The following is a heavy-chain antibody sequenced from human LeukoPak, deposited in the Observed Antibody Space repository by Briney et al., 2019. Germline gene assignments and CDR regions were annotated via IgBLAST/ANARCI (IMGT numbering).Heavy chain of an antibody. D-gene: IGHD6-19*01. V-gene: IGHV3-66*04. CDR1: GFIVSNNY. CDR2: TCSGGYT. CDR3: AKRSPVAV. Sequence: GGSLRLSCAASGFIVSNNYMSWVRQAPGKGLEWISVTCSGGYTSYSDSVKGRFAIFRDNSKNTLYLQMNSLKDEDTAVYYCAKRSPVAVWGQGTLVTVSS. J-gene: IGHJ4*02.